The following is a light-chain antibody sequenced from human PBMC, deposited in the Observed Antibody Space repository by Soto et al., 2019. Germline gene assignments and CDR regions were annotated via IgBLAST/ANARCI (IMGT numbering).Light chain of an antibody. CDR1: SGSVSTSYY. Sequence: QTVVTQEPSFSVSPGGTVTLTCGLNSGSVSTSYYPSWYQQTPGQAPRTLIYSTNTRSSGVPDRFSGSILGNKAALTITGAQADDECDYYCVLYVGSGISVFGTGTKVTVL. V-gene: IGLV8-61*01. CDR2: STN. J-gene: IGLJ1*01. CDR3: VLYVGSGISV.